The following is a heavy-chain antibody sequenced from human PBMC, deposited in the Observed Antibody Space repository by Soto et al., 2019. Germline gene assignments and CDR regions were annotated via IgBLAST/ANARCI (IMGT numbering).Heavy chain of an antibody. V-gene: IGHV4-59*01. CDR3: ARDDLGYCSGGSCPTI. CDR1: GGSISGYY. J-gene: IGHJ3*02. CDR2: IYYSGST. Sequence: QVQLQESGPGLVKPSEILSLTCTVSGGSISGYYWSWIRQPPGKGLEWIGYIYYSGSTNYNPSLKSRVTISVDTSKNRFSLKLSSVTAADTAVYYCARDDLGYCSGGSCPTIWGQGTMVTVSS. D-gene: IGHD2-15*01.